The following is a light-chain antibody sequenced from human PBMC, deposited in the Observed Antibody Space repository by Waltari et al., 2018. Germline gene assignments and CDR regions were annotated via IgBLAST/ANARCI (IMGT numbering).Light chain of an antibody. CDR1: SSDVGSFNL. CDR2: QVS. CDR3: CSYGGSSTFVI. V-gene: IGLV2-23*02. Sequence: QSALTQPASVSGSPGQSITISCTGTSSDVGSFNLVSWYQQHPNTAPKLMIYQVSKRPSGLPNRFSGFKSGNTASLTISGLQAEDEAEYYCCSYGGSSTFVIFGGGTKLTVL. J-gene: IGLJ2*01.